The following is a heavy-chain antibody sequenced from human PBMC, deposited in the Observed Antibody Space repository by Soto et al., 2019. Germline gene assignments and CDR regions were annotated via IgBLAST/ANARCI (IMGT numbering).Heavy chain of an antibody. CDR1: GFTFSSYG. D-gene: IGHD3-16*01. Sequence: QVQLVESGGGVVQPGRSLRLSCAASGFTFSSYGMHWVRQAPGKGLEWVAVIWYDGSNKYYADSVKGRFTISRHNSKNTLYLPMNRLRAEDTAVYYCARGLGRYYFDYWGQGTLVTVSS. CDR2: IWYDGSNK. J-gene: IGHJ4*02. CDR3: ARGLGRYYFDY. V-gene: IGHV3-33*01.